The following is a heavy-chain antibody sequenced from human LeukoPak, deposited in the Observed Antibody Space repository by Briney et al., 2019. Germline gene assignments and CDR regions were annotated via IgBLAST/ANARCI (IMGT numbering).Heavy chain of an antibody. J-gene: IGHJ4*02. CDR1: GFTFSSYA. CDR3: ATLSYYYGSGSGLF. Sequence: GGSLRLSCAASGFTFSSYAMSWVRQAPGKGLEWVSAISGSGGSTYYADSMKGRFTISRDNSKNTLYLQINSLRAEDTAVYYCATLSYYYGSGSGLFWGQGTLVTVSS. D-gene: IGHD3-10*01. V-gene: IGHV3-23*01. CDR2: ISGSGGST.